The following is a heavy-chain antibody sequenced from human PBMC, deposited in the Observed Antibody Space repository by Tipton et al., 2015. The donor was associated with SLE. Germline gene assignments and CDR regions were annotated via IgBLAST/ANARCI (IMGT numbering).Heavy chain of an antibody. CDR3: ARGFDY. CDR1: GFTFSSYS. J-gene: IGHJ4*02. CDR2: ISSSSTI. Sequence: SLRLSCAVSGFTFSSYSMNWVRQAPGKGLEWVSYISSSSTIYYADSVKGRFTISRDNAKNSLYLQMNSLRAEDTAVYYCARGFDYWGQGTLVTVSS. V-gene: IGHV3-48*01.